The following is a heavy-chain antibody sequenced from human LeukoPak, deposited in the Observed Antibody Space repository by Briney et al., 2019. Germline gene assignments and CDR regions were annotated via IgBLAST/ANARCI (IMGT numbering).Heavy chain of an antibody. V-gene: IGHV4-34*01. Sequence: PSETLSLTCAVYGGSFSGYYWSWIRQPPGKGLEWIGEINHSGSTNYNPSLKSRVTISVDTSKNQFSLKLSSVTAADTAVYYCARGARCSSTSCYTNWFDPWGQGTLVTVSS. CDR1: GGSFSGYY. D-gene: IGHD2-2*02. CDR2: INHSGST. CDR3: ARGARCSSTSCYTNWFDP. J-gene: IGHJ5*02.